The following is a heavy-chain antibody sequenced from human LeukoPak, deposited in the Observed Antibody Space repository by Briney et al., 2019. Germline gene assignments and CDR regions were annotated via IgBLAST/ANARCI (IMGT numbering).Heavy chain of an antibody. V-gene: IGHV4-34*01. CDR2: INHSGST. CDR3: ASRAGSGYYKGGDWFDP. CDR1: GGSFSGYY. Sequence: SETLSLTCAVYGGSFSGYYWSWIRQPPGKGLEWIGKINHSGSTNYNPSLKSRVTISVDTSKNQFSLKLSSVTAADTAVYYCASRAGSGYYKGGDWFDPWGQGTLVTVSS. D-gene: IGHD3-3*01. J-gene: IGHJ5*02.